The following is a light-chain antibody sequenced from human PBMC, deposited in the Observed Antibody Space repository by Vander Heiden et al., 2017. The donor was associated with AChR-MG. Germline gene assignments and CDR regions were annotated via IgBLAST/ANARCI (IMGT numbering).Light chain of an antibody. CDR2: EKSDSDK. CDR1: SGINVGTYR. Sequence: QAVLTQPSSLSASPGASASLTCTLRSGINVGTYRIYWYQQKPGSPPQYLLREKSDSDKAQGSGVPRRFSGSKDASANAGIFLIPGLQSEDEADYYGMIWASSAVVFGGGTKLTVL. J-gene: IGLJ2*01. CDR3: MIWASSAVV. V-gene: IGLV5-45*02.